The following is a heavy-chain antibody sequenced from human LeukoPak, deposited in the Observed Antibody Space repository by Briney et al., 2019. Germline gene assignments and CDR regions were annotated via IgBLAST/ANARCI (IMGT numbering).Heavy chain of an antibody. V-gene: IGHV3-20*04. CDR2: INWNGDNT. CDR3: ARDLGAAAGNGY. D-gene: IGHD6-13*01. CDR1: GFTFDDYG. Sequence: PGGSLRLSCAASGFTFDDYGMSWVRQAPGKGLEWVSGINWNGDNTGYADSVKGRFTISRDNSKNTLYLQMNSLRAEDTAVYYCARDLGAAAGNGYWGQGTLVTVSS. J-gene: IGHJ4*02.